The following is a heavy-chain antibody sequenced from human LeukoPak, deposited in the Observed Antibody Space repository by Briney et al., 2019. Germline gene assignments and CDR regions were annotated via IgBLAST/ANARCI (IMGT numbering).Heavy chain of an antibody. V-gene: IGHV3-13*01. CDR1: GFTFSSYD. D-gene: IGHD5-18*01. J-gene: IGHJ3*02. CDR3: ARGRYSYGRYDAFDI. Sequence: GGSLRLSCAASGFTFSSYDMHWVRQTTEKGLEWVPAIGSADDTYYPGSVKGRFTISRENAKNSLYLQMNGLRAGDTAVYYCARGRYSYGRYDAFDIWGQGTMVTVSS. CDR2: IGSADDT.